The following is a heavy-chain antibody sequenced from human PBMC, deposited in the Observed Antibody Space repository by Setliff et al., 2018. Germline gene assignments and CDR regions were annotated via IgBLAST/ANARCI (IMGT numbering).Heavy chain of an antibody. CDR3: ARELYYYGSGSWTFDP. D-gene: IGHD3-10*01. V-gene: IGHV4-31*03. CDR1: GGSISSGGYY. J-gene: IGHJ5*02. CDR2: IYYSGST. Sequence: SETLSLTCTVSGGSISSGGYYWSWIRQHPGKGLEWIGYIYYSGSTYYNPSLKSRVTISVDTSKNLFSLRLSSVTAAYTAVYYCARELYYYGSGSWTFDPWGQGTLVTVSS.